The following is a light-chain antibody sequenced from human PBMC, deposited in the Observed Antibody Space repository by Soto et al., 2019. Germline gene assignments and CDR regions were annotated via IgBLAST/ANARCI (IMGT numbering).Light chain of an antibody. V-gene: IGKV1-5*03. CDR1: QSISSW. Sequence: EIQLTHTPATLSTSLLDLATLTFRASQSISSWLAWYQQKPGKAPKLLIYEASSLESGVPSRFSGSGSGTEFTLTISSLQPDDFATYYCQQDDNNSQRFGQGANLEIK. CDR2: EAS. J-gene: IGKJ1*01. CDR3: QQDDNNSQR.